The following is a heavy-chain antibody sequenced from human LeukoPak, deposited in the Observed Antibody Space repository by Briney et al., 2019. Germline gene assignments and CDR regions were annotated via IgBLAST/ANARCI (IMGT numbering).Heavy chain of an antibody. J-gene: IGHJ5*02. V-gene: IGHV4-34*01. D-gene: IGHD3-10*01. CDR2: INHSGST. CDR1: GGSFSGYY. Sequence: PSETLSLTCAVYGGSFSGYYWSWIRQPPGKGLEWIGEINHSGSTNYNPSLKSRVTISVDTSKNQFSLKLSSVTAADTAVYYCARRVWYYGSGSTNWFDPWGQGTLVTVSS. CDR3: ARRVWYYGSGSTNWFDP.